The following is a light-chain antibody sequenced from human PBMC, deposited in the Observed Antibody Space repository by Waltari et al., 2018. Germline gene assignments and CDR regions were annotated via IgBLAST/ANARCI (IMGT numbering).Light chain of an antibody. V-gene: IGLV2-8*01. CDR2: EVS. CDR1: SSDVGASNY. J-gene: IGLJ2*01. CDR3: SSYAGSTAV. Sequence: QSALTQPPSASGSPGQSVAIPCTGTSSDVGASNYVPWYQPPPGKAPKLMIYEVSKRPSGVPDRFSGSKSGNTASLTVSGLQAEDEADYYCSSYAGSTAVFGGGTKLSVL.